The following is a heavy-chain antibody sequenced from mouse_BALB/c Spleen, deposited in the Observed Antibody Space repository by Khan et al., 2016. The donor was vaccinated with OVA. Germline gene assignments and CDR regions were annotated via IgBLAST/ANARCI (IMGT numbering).Heavy chain of an antibody. Sequence: QVQLKESGPELVKPGASVKMSCKASGYTFTNYVMTWVKQRPGQGLEWIGDIYPGSDNAYYNERFKGKATLTADKSSNTTYMQLSSLTSEDSAVFFCAKGDGNYVDFAYWGQGTTLTVSA. CDR2: IYPGSDNA. V-gene: IGHV1-77*01. J-gene: IGHJ2*01. D-gene: IGHD2-1*01. CDR1: GYTFTNYV. CDR3: AKGDGNYVDFAY.